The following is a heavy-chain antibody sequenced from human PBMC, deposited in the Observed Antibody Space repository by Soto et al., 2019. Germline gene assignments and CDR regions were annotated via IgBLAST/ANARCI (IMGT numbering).Heavy chain of an antibody. CDR3: AKRRGAGGHFDY. J-gene: IGHJ4*02. Sequence: GGSLRLSCAASRFTYSSYAKAWVRQGPGKGLEWVAVVSIGGSTHYADSVRGRFTISRDNSKNTLSLQMNSLTAEDTAVYFCAKRRGAGGHFDYWGQGALVTVSS. CDR2: VSIGGST. D-gene: IGHD2-15*01. CDR1: RFTYSSYA. V-gene: IGHV3-23*01.